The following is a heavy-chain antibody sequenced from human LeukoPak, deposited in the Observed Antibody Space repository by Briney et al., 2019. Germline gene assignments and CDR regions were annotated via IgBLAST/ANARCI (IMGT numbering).Heavy chain of an antibody. J-gene: IGHJ4*02. D-gene: IGHD2-21*02. CDR1: GGSISSYY. CDR3: ARSVVVTAFFDY. Sequence: PSETLSLTCTVSGGSISSYYWSWIRQPPGKGLEWIGYIYYSGSTNYNPSLKSRVTISVDTSKNQFSLQLSSVTAADTAVYYCARSVVVTAFFDYWGQGTLVTVSS. V-gene: IGHV4-59*01. CDR2: IYYSGST.